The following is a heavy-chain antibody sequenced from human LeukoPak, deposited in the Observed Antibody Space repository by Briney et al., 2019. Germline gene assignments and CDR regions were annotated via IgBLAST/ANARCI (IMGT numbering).Heavy chain of an antibody. V-gene: IGHV4-31*03. D-gene: IGHD2-2*01. Sequence: SQTLSLTCTVSGGSISSGGYYWSWIRQHPGKGLEWIGYIYYCGSTYYDPSLKSRVTISVDTSKNQLSLKLSSVTAADTAVYYCARAHCSSTSCYLNWFDPWGQGTLVTVSS. J-gene: IGHJ5*02. CDR3: ARAHCSSTSCYLNWFDP. CDR2: IYYCGST. CDR1: GGSISSGGYY.